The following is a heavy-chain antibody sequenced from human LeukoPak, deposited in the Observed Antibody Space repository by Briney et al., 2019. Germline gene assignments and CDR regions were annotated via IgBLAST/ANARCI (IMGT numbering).Heavy chain of an antibody. CDR2: IYHSGST. D-gene: IGHD4-23*01. CDR3: ARGRTLVGGSDH. J-gene: IGHJ4*02. Sequence: PSETLSLTCTVSGGSISSGGYYWSWIRQPPGKGLEWIGYIYHSGSTYYNPSLKSRVTISVDRSKNQFSLKLSSVTAADTAVYYCARGRTLVGGSDHWGQGTLVTVSS. V-gene: IGHV4-30-2*01. CDR1: GGSISSGGYY.